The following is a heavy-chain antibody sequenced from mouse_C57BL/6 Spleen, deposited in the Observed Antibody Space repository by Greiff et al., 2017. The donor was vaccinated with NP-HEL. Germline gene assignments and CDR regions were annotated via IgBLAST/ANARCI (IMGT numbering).Heavy chain of an antibody. CDR3: ARGGDFDWYFDV. J-gene: IGHJ1*03. CDR1: GFTFSSYA. D-gene: IGHD3-3*01. Sequence: EVKLVESGGGLVKPGGSLKLSCAASGFTFSSYAMSWVRQTPEKRLEWVATISDGGSYTYYPDNVKGRFTISRDNAKNNLYLQMSHLKSEDTAMYYCARGGDFDWYFDVWGTGTTVTVSS. CDR2: ISDGGSYT. V-gene: IGHV5-4*03.